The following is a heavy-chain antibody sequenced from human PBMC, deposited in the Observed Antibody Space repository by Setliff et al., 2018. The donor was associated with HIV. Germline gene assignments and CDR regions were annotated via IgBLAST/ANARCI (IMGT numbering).Heavy chain of an antibody. D-gene: IGHD3-22*01. CDR2: IWFDGSSK. V-gene: IGHV3-33*06. Sequence: GSLRLSCAASGFTFSSYGMHWVRQAPGKGLEWVAVIWFDGSSKYYADSVEGRFTISRDNSKNTLYLQMNSLRAEDTAVYYCAKDRYSYDRSGPTVPVAYYFDYWGQGTLVTVSS. CDR3: AKDRYSYDRSGPTVPVAYYFDY. CDR1: GFTFSSYG. J-gene: IGHJ4*02.